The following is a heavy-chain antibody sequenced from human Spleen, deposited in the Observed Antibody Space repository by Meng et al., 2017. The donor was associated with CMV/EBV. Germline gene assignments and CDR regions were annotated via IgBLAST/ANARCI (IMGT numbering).Heavy chain of an antibody. CDR3: AKGYCSSTSCYHYWYFDL. J-gene: IGHJ2*01. CDR2: IWYDGSNK. V-gene: IGHV3-33*06. CDR1: TFSSYG. Sequence: TFSSYGMHWVRQAPGKGLEWVAVIWYDGSNKYYADSVKGRFTISRDNSKNTLYLQMNSLRAEDTAVYYCAKGYCSSTSCYHYWYFDLWGRGTLVTVSS. D-gene: IGHD2-2*01.